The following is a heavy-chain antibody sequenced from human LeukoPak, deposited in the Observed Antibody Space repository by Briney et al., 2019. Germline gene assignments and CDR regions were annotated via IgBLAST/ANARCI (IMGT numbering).Heavy chain of an antibody. V-gene: IGHV3-30*04. D-gene: IGHD5-18*01. CDR1: GFTFSSYA. J-gene: IGHJ4*02. CDR2: ISYDGSHK. Sequence: GESLRLSCAASGFTFSSYAMSWVRQAPGRGLEWVAVISYDGSHKYYADSVKGRLTISRDNSKNTLYLQMNSLRAEDTAVYYCAKGVDTAMAPAWDFWGQGTLVTVSS. CDR3: AKGVDTAMAPAWDF.